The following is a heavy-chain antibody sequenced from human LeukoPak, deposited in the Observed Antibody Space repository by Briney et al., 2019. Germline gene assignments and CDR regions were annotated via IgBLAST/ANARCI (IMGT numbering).Heavy chain of an antibody. Sequence: GGSLRLSCGASGFTFSSYAMSWVRQAPGKGLEWVSAISGSGGSTYYADSVKGRFTISRDNSKNTLYLQMNSLRAEDTAVYYCAKALGYCSGGSCWYGMDVWGQGTTVTVSS. J-gene: IGHJ6*02. V-gene: IGHV3-23*01. CDR2: ISGSGGST. D-gene: IGHD2-15*01. CDR3: AKALGYCSGGSCWYGMDV. CDR1: GFTFSSYA.